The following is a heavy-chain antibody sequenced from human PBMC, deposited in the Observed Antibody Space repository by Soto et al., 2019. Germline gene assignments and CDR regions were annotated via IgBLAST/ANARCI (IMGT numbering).Heavy chain of an antibody. CDR2: INRDGSTT. D-gene: IGHD1-26*01. CDR1: GFTFSLNC. V-gene: IGHV3-74*01. Sequence: GGFLRLSCAASGFTFSLNCMPWVRQAPGKGLVWVARINRDGSTTTYADSAKGRFTISRDNAKNTLYLQMNSLRAEDTAMYYCATVGTGSYNWFDPWGQGTLVTVS. CDR3: ATVGTGSYNWFDP. J-gene: IGHJ5*02.